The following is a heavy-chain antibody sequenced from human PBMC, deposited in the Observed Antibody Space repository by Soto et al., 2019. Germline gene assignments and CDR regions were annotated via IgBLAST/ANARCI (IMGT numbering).Heavy chain of an antibody. D-gene: IGHD3-10*01. CDR3: AREGGVLDD. V-gene: IGHV1-3*05. CDR2: VNPATGHT. CDR1: GYTFISYA. J-gene: IGHJ4*02. Sequence: QVQLVQSGAEERKPGASVKLSCRASGYTFISYAIHWVRQAPGQRLEWMGWVNPATGHTEYSQKFQGRVTITRDTSAKTASMPLSSLRSKERAVYSCAREGGVLDDWGQGALVTVSS.